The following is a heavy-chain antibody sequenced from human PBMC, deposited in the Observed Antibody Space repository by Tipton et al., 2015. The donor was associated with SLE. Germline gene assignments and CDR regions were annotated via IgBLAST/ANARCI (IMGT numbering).Heavy chain of an antibody. CDR3: ARDYSYDAFDI. D-gene: IGHD5-18*01. J-gene: IGHJ3*02. CDR2: IYYSGST. V-gene: IGHV4-31*11. Sequence: GLVKPSETLSLTCAVYGGSFSGYYWSWIRQHPGKGLEWIGYIYYSGSTYYNPSLKSRVTISVDTSKNQFSLKLSSVTAADTAVYYCARDYSYDAFDIWGQGTMVTVSS. CDR1: GGSFSGYY.